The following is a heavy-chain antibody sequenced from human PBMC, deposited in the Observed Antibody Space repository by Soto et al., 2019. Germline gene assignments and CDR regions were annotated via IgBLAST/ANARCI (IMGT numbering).Heavy chain of an antibody. CDR2: IHYSGST. CDR3: ARAWEHLYCDY. D-gene: IGHD1-26*01. CDR1: GGSLSSTSYY. Sequence: QVQLQESGPGLVKPSETLSLTCTVSGGSLSSTSYYWTWIRQPPGKGLEWIGYIHYSGSTNYNPSLKSRVTMSVDTSKNHFSLRLSSVTAADTAVYYCARAWEHLYCDYWGQGALVTVSS. V-gene: IGHV4-61*01. J-gene: IGHJ4*02.